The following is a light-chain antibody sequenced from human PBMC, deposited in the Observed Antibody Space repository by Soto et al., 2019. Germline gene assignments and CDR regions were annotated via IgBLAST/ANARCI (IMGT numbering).Light chain of an antibody. V-gene: IGKV1-12*01. CDR2: AAS. CDR1: QGISSW. CDR3: RPAKRFPPGT. Sequence: DIQMTQSPYSVSASVGDRVTITCRASQGISSWLAWYQQTPGKAPKLLIYAASSVQSGVPSRFRGCGSGTHFTLTVRSLPPEDFATYYCRPAKRFPPGTFGPGTKVDIK. J-gene: IGKJ3*01.